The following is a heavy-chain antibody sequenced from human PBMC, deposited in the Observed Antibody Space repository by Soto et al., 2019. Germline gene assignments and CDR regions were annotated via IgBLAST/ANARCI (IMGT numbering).Heavy chain of an antibody. CDR1: GFTFGDYA. CDR3: TSAGYSSSSGYYYYYGMDV. V-gene: IGHV3-49*04. D-gene: IGHD6-6*01. CDR2: LRSKAYGGTT. J-gene: IGHJ6*02. Sequence: GGSLRLSCTASGFTFGDYAMSWVRQAPGKGLEWVGFLRSKAYGGTTEYAASVKGRFTISGDDSKSIAYLQMNSMKTEDTAVYYCTSAGYSSSSGYYYYYGMDVWGQRTTVTVSS.